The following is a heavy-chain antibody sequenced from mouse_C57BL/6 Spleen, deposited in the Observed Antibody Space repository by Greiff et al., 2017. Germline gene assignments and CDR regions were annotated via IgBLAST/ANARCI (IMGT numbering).Heavy chain of an antibody. V-gene: IGHV5-12*01. Sequence: EVKVVESGGGLVQPGGSLKLSCAASGFTFSDYYMYWVRQTPEKRLEWVAYISNGGGSTYYPDTVKGRFTISRDNAKNTLYLQMSRLKSEDTAMYYCARSYYYGETWFAYWGQGTLDTVSA. J-gene: IGHJ3*01. D-gene: IGHD1-1*01. CDR2: ISNGGGST. CDR1: GFTFSDYY. CDR3: ARSYYYGETWFAY.